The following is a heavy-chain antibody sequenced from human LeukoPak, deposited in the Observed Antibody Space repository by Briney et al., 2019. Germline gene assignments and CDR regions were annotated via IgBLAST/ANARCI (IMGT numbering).Heavy chain of an antibody. CDR3: ARGGIVVVPAAPPNWFGP. J-gene: IGHJ5*02. Sequence: SETLSLTCAVYGGSFSGYYWSWIRQPPGKGLEWIGEINHSGSTNYNPSLKSRVTISVDTSKNQFSLKLSSVTAADTAMYYCARGGIVVVPAAPPNWFGPWGQGTLVTVSS. CDR2: INHSGST. D-gene: IGHD2-2*01. V-gene: IGHV4-34*01. CDR1: GGSFSGYY.